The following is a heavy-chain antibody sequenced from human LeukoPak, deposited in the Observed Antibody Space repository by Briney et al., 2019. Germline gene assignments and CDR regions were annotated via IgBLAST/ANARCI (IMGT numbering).Heavy chain of an antibody. CDR1: GYSFTSYW. J-gene: IGHJ5*02. D-gene: IGHD6-13*01. CDR2: IYPGDSDT. CDR3: ARHNSAAPPQEGNWFDP. V-gene: IGHV5-51*01. Sequence: GESLKISCKGSGYSFTSYWIGWVRQMPGKGLERMGIIYPGDSDTRYSPSFQGQVTISADKSISTAYLQWSSLKASDTAMYYCARHNSAAPPQEGNWFDPWGQGTLVTVSS.